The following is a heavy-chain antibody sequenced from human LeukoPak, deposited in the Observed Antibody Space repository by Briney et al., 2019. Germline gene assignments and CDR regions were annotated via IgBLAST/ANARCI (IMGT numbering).Heavy chain of an antibody. CDR1: GGTFSSYA. CDR3: ATWGYCSGGSCELLYYYYMDV. D-gene: IGHD2-15*01. J-gene: IGHJ6*03. CDR2: IIPIFGTA. Sequence: SVKVSCKASGGTFSSYAISWVRQAPGQGLEWMGGIIPIFGTANYAQKFQGRVTITADESTSTAYMELSSLRPEDTAVYYCATWGYCSGGSCELLYYYYMDVWGKGTTVTVSS. V-gene: IGHV1-69*13.